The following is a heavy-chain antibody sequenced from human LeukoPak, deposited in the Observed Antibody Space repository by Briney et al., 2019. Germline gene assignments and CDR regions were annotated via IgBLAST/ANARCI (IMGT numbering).Heavy chain of an antibody. Sequence: GGSLRLSCAASGFTFSSYWMHWVRQAPGKGLVWVSRINSDGSSTSYADSVKGRFTISRDNAKNSLYLQMNSLRAEDTAVYYCASRGGTIFGVAFDYWGQGTLVTVSS. J-gene: IGHJ4*02. CDR2: INSDGSST. CDR1: GFTFSSYW. D-gene: IGHD3-3*01. CDR3: ASRGGTIFGVAFDY. V-gene: IGHV3-74*01.